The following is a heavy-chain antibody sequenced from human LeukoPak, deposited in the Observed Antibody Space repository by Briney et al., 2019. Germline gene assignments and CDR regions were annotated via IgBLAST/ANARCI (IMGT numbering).Heavy chain of an antibody. CDR3: ARDLGTAMVTGIDY. J-gene: IGHJ4*02. V-gene: IGHV1-2*02. CDR1: GYTFTCYY. CDR2: INPNSGGT. D-gene: IGHD5-18*01. Sequence: GASVKVSCKASGYTFTCYYMHWVRQAPGQGLEWMGWINPNSGGTNYAQKFQGRVTMTRDTSISTAYMELSRLRSDDTAVYYCARDLGTAMVTGIDYWGQGTLVTVSS.